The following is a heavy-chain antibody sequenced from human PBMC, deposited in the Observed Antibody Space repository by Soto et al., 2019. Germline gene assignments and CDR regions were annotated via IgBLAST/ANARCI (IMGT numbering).Heavy chain of an antibody. CDR1: GFAFSDDY. CDR2: ISVNGITV. CDR3: GRGHPGNY. V-gene: IGHV3-11*01. J-gene: IGHJ4*01. Sequence: QVQLVASGGDLVKPGGSLTLSCAGSGFAFSDDYMSWIRQAPGKGLEWLSYISVNGITVYYGDSVKGRFTISRDNAKNSVYLQMNSLRAEDTAVYYCGRGHPGNYWGQGTLVTVSS.